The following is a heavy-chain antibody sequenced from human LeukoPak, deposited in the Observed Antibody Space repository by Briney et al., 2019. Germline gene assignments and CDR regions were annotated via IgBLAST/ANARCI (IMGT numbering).Heavy chain of an antibody. CDR2: ISYDGSNK. Sequence: PGRSLRLSCAASGFTFSSYGMHWVRQAPGKGLEWVAVISYDGSNKYYADSVKGRFTISRDNSKNTLYLQMNSLRAEDTAVYYCAKDPGYCSSTSCYLRNYYYGMDVWGQGTTVTVSS. CDR1: GFTFSSYG. D-gene: IGHD2-2*01. V-gene: IGHV3-30*18. J-gene: IGHJ6*02. CDR3: AKDPGYCSSTSCYLRNYYYGMDV.